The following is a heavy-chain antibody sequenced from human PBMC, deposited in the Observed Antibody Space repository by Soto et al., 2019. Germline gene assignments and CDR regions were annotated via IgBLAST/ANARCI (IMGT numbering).Heavy chain of an antibody. CDR3: TRDGRGLGRLSLFEY. CDR2: IYSGETT. V-gene: IGHV3-53*01. CDR1: GFNGNSDY. D-gene: IGHD2-21*02. J-gene: IGHJ4*02. Sequence: GGSLRRSCAASGFNGNSDYMNWVRQTPGKGLEWVASIYSGETTYYADSVRGRFTISSDKSKNTLYFQLSSLRIEDTAVYYCTRDGRGLGRLSLFEYWGQGVLVTVSS.